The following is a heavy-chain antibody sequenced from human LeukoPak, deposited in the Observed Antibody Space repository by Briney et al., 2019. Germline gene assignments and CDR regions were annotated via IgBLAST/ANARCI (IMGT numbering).Heavy chain of an antibody. J-gene: IGHJ4*02. CDR1: GYTFTSYA. CDR3: ARVGAAAGPYYFDN. D-gene: IGHD6-13*01. CDR2: INAGNGNT. Sequence: ASVKVSCKASGYTFTSYAMHWVRQAPGQRLEWMGWINAGNGNTKYSQRFQGRVTITRDTSASTSYMELSSLRSEDTAVYYCARVGAAAGPYYFDNWGQGTLVTVSP. V-gene: IGHV1-3*01.